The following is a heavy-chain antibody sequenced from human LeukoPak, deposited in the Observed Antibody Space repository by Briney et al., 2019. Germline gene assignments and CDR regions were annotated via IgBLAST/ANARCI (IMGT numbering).Heavy chain of an antibody. CDR3: AKDASGCFDY. J-gene: IGHJ4*02. D-gene: IGHD6-25*01. Sequence: GGSLRLSCAASGFTFSSYGMHWVRQAPGKGLEWVAVISYDGSNKYYADSVKGRFTISRDNSKNTLYLQMNSLRAEDTAVYYCAKDASGCFDYWAREPWSPSPQ. CDR2: ISYDGSNK. V-gene: IGHV3-30*18. CDR1: GFTFSSYG.